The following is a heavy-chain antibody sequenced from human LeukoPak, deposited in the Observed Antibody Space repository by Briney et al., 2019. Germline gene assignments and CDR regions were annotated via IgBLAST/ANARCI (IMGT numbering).Heavy chain of an antibody. CDR2: INHSGST. D-gene: IGHD4-23*01. CDR1: GGSFSGYY. J-gene: IGHJ3*02. V-gene: IGHV4-34*01. Sequence: SETLSLTCAVYGGSFSGYYWSWIRQPPGKGLEWIGEINHSGSTNYNPSLKSRVTISVDTSKNQFSLKLSSVTAEDTAVYYCARVGRMTTVVIRAFDIWGQGTMVTVSS. CDR3: ARVGRMTTVVIRAFDI.